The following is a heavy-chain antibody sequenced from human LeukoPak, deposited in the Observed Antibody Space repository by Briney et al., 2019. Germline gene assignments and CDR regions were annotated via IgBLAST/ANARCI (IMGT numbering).Heavy chain of an antibody. CDR1: GGSINSGDYY. CDR3: AREPSYGYYYYYMDV. Sequence: PSETLSLTCTVSGGSINSGDYYWVWIRQPPGKGLEWIGSIYYSGSTSYNPSLKSRVAMTVDTSKSQFSLKLSSVTAADTAVYYCAREPSYGYYYYYMDVWGKGTTVTVSS. CDR2: IYYSGST. J-gene: IGHJ6*03. V-gene: IGHV4-39*07. D-gene: IGHD4-17*01.